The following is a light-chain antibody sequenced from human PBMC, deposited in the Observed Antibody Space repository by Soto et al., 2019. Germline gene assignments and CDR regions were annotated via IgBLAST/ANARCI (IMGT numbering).Light chain of an antibody. J-gene: IGKJ4*01. V-gene: IGKV1-12*01. Sequence: DIQMTQSPSSLSASVGDRVTITCRACQVISSWLVWYQQKPGNAPKLLIYAASNLQTGVPSRFSGSASGTEFTLTISSLQPEDFATYYCQQASSFPFTFGGGTEVQIK. CDR3: QQASSFPFT. CDR2: AAS. CDR1: QVISSW.